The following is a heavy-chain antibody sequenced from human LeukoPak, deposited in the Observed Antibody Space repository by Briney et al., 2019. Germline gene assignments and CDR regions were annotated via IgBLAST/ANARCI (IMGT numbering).Heavy chain of an antibody. V-gene: IGHV4-34*01. CDR1: GGSFSGYY. Sequence: SETLSLTCAAYGGSFSGYYWSWIRQPPGKGLGWTRDINHRRSTNYNPSLKSRVTISVDTSNNQFSLKLSTVSAADTAVYYCARSPGSYYYMDVWGKGTTVTVSS. CDR2: INHRRST. J-gene: IGHJ6*03. CDR3: ARSPGSYYYMDV. D-gene: IGHD1-26*01.